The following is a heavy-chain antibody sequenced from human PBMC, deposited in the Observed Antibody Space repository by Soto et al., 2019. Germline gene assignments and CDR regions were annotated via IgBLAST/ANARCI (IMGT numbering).Heavy chain of an antibody. Sequence: QVQLVQSGAEVKKPGASVKVTCKAYGYTFTSYGISWVRQAHGQGLEWMGWISAYNGNTKYAQKLQGRVTMTTDTSTSTAYMEVRSLRSDDTAVYYCARDLAVGLVDYWGQGTLVTVSS. D-gene: IGHD6-19*01. CDR3: ARDLAVGLVDY. V-gene: IGHV1-18*01. CDR1: GYTFTSYG. CDR2: ISAYNGNT. J-gene: IGHJ4*02.